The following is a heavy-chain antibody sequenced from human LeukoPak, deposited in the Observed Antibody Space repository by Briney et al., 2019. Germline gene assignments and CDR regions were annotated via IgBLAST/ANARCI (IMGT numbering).Heavy chain of an antibody. V-gene: IGHV1-46*01. CDR3: ARGGPAAGRFDY. D-gene: IGHD6-13*01. CDR2: INPSGGST. Sequence: ASVKVSCKASGYTFTRYYIHWVRQAPGQGLEWMGIINPSGGSTSNTKKFQDRVTMTRDMSTSTVYMELSSLRAEDTAVYYCARGGPAAGRFDYWGQGTLVTASS. CDR1: GYTFTRYY. J-gene: IGHJ4*02.